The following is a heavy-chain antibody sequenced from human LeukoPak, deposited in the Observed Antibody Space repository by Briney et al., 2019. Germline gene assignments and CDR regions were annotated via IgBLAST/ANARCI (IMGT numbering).Heavy chain of an antibody. CDR1: GFTFSSYG. V-gene: IGHV3-30*19. J-gene: IGHJ4*02. Sequence: GGSLRLSCAASGFTFSSYGMHWVRQAPGKGLEWVAVISYDGSNKYYADSVKGRFTTSRDNSKNTLYLQMNSLRAEDTAVYYCARERTVWFGEFSPGYWGQGTLVTVSS. CDR2: ISYDGSNK. CDR3: ARERTVWFGEFSPGY. D-gene: IGHD3-10*01.